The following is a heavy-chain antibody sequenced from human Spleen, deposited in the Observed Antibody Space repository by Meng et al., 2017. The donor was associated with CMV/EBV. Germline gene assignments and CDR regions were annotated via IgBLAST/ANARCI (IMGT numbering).Heavy chain of an antibody. CDR3: SRDLRSLTSIAVGFDP. CDR2: ISGSSSYI. Sequence: FTLNTYSMNWVRQAPGKGLEWVSSISGSSSYIYYADSVKGRFTISRDNAKNSLYLQMNRLRAEDTAVYYCSRDLRSLTSIAVGFDPWGQGTLVTVSS. V-gene: IGHV3-21*01. J-gene: IGHJ5*02. CDR1: FTLNTYS. D-gene: IGHD6-19*01.